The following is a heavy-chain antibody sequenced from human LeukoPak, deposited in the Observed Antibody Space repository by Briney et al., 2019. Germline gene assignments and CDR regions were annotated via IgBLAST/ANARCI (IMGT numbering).Heavy chain of an antibody. CDR1: GGSISSGDYY. D-gene: IGHD2-2*01. J-gene: IGHJ6*04. CDR3: ASSGGIVVVPAALDV. CDR2: IYYSGST. V-gene: IGHV4-30-4*08. Sequence: SETLSLTCIVSGGSISSGDYYWSWIRQPPGKGLEWIGYIYYSGSTYYNPSLKSRVTISVDTSKNQFSLKLSSVTAADTAVYYCASSGGIVVVPAALDVWGKGTTVTVSS.